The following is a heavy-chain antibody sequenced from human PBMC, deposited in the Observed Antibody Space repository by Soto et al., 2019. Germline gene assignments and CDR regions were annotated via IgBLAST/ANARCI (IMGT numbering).Heavy chain of an antibody. V-gene: IGHV3-33*01. D-gene: IGHD5-12*01. Sequence: PGGSLRLSCAASGFTFSSYGMHWVRQAPGKGLEWVAVIWYDGSNKYYADSVKGRFTISRDNSKNTLYLQMNSLRAEDTAVYYCARGAEYSGYDYGAFDIWGQGTMVTVSS. J-gene: IGHJ3*02. CDR2: IWYDGSNK. CDR1: GFTFSSYG. CDR3: ARGAEYSGYDYGAFDI.